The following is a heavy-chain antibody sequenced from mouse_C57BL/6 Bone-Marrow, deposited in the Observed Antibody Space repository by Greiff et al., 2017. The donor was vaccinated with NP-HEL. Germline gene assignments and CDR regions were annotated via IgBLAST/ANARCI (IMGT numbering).Heavy chain of an antibody. V-gene: IGHV1-7*01. J-gene: IGHJ2*01. CDR1: GYTFTSYW. D-gene: IGHD1-1*01. CDR3: ARDYYGSRYYFDY. Sequence: QVQLQQSGAELAKPGASVKLSCKASGYTFTSYWMHLVKQRPGQGLEWIGYINPSSGYTKYNQKFKDKATLTADKSSSTAYMQLSSLTYEDSAVYYCARDYYGSRYYFDYWGQGTTLTVSS. CDR2: INPSSGYT.